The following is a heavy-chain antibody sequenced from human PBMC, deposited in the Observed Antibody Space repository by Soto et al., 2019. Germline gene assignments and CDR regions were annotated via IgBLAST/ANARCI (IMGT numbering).Heavy chain of an antibody. V-gene: IGHV4-31*03. D-gene: IGHD3-9*01. CDR3: AIFHYDILTGYSLDY. CDR1: GGSISSGGYY. CDR2: IYYSGST. J-gene: IGHJ4*02. Sequence: SETLSLTCTVSGGSISSGGYYWSWIRQHPGKGLGWIGYIYYSGSTYYNPSLKSRVTISVDTSKNQFSLKLSSVTAADTAVYYCAIFHYDILTGYSLDYWGQGTLVTVSS.